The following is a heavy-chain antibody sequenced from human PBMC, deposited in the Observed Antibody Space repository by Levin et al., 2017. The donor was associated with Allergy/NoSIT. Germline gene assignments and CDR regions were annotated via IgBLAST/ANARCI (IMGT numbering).Heavy chain of an antibody. D-gene: IGHD5-18*01. CDR1: GYTFTNYF. CDR3: AKEVVDTGGLDM. Sequence: PMASVKVSCKASGYTFTNYFIHWVRQAPGHGLEWMGIITPSSGRATYAQRFQGRVTMTSDTSTNTVHMDLSSLRSEDTAMYYCAKEVVDTGGLDMWGQGTMVTVSS. J-gene: IGHJ3*02. V-gene: IGHV1-46*01. CDR2: ITPSSGRA.